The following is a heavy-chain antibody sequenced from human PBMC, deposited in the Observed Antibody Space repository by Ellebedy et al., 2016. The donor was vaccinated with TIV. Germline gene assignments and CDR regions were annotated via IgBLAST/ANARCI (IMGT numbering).Heavy chain of an antibody. D-gene: IGHD6-13*01. CDR2: IIPIFGTA. CDR3: ARVSLSWVGGIAAARFDY. CDR1: GGTFSSYA. Sequence: AASVKVSCKASGGTFSSYAISWVRQAPGQGLEWMGGIIPIFGTANYAQKFQGRVTITADESTSTAYMELSSLRSDDTAVYYCARVSLSWVGGIAAARFDYWGQGTLVTVSS. J-gene: IGHJ4*02. V-gene: IGHV1-69*13.